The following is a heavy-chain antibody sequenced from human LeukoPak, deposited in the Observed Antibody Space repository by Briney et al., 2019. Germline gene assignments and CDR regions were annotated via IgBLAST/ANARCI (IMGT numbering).Heavy chain of an antibody. CDR2: ISASAGST. Sequence: GGSLRLSCAASRITFSSYAMSWGRQAPGQGLEWVSAISASAGSTYYADSVKGRFTISRDTSKNTLYLQMNSLRAEDTAVYYCAKDLGSSGWFYFDYWGQGTLVTVSS. CDR1: RITFSSYA. J-gene: IGHJ4*02. D-gene: IGHD6-19*01. V-gene: IGHV3-23*01. CDR3: AKDLGSSGWFYFDY.